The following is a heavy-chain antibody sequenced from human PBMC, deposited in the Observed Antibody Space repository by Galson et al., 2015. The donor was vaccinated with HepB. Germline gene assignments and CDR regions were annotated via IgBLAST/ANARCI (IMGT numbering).Heavy chain of an antibody. CDR1: GASINSGDYS. J-gene: IGHJ2*01. D-gene: IGHD3-16*01. Sequence: TLSLTCTVSGASINSGDYSWSWIRQSPREGLEWIGFIYHDGRTYYTPSLKSRVSISVDSSRNQFSLLLTSVTAADTAIYYCARIVLGGFDLWGRGTLVTVSS. CDR2: IYHDGRT. CDR3: ARIVLGGFDL. V-gene: IGHV4-30-2*06.